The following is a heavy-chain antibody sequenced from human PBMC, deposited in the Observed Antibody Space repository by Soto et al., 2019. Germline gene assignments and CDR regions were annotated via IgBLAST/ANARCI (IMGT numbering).Heavy chain of an antibody. J-gene: IGHJ4*02. V-gene: IGHV4-39*01. CDR2: IYYSGST. Sequence: PSETLSLTCTVSGGSISSCSYYWGWLRQSPGKGLEWIGCIYYSGSTYYNPSLKSRVTISVDTSKNQFSLKLSSVTAADTAVYYCASPSSQYYYGSGSFDYWGQGTPVTVSS. CDR3: ASPSSQYYYGSGSFDY. CDR1: GGSISSCSYY. D-gene: IGHD3-10*01.